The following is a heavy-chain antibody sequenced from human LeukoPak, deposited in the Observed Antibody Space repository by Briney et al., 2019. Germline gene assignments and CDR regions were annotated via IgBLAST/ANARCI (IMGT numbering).Heavy chain of an antibody. CDR1: GFTPSSHW. CDR3: AREAAPDY. Sequence: PGGSLRLSCAASGFTPSSHWMSWVRQAPGKGLEWVANIKEDGSEKYYVDSVKGRFTIYRDNAKNSLFLQMNSLRVEDTAVYYCAREAAPDYWGQGTLVTVSS. V-gene: IGHV3-7*05. CDR2: IKEDGSEK. J-gene: IGHJ4*02. D-gene: IGHD6-25*01.